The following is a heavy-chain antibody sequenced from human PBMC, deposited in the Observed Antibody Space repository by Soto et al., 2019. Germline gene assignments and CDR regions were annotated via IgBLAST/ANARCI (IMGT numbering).Heavy chain of an antibody. Sequence: GGSLRLSCAASGFTFSSYGMHWVRQAPGKGLEWVAVIWYDGSNKYYADSVKGRFTISRDNSKNTLYLQMNSLRAEDTAVYYCARGNRGQSNTPPFDPWGQGTLVTVSS. D-gene: IGHD3-16*01. J-gene: IGHJ5*02. CDR1: GFTFSSYG. CDR2: IWYDGSNK. CDR3: ARGNRGQSNTPPFDP. V-gene: IGHV3-33*01.